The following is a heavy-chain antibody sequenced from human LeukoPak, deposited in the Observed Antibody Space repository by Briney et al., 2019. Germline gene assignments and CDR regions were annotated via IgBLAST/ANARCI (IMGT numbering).Heavy chain of an antibody. CDR3: AREDSSSPLLGVSDY. V-gene: IGHV3-30-3*01. CDR2: ISYDGSNK. J-gene: IGHJ4*02. Sequence: GGSLRLSCAASGFTFSSYAMHWVRQAPGKGLEWVAVISYDGSNKYYADSVKGRFTISRDNSKNTLYLQMNSLRAEDTAVYYCAREDSSSPLLGVSDYWGQGTLVTVSS. CDR1: GFTFSSYA. D-gene: IGHD6-6*01.